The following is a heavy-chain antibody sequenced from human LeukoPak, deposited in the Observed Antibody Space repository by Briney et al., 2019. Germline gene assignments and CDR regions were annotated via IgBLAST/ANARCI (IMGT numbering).Heavy chain of an antibody. CDR2: IIPMFGTA. D-gene: IGHD3-22*01. J-gene: IGHJ4*02. V-gene: IGHV1-69*05. Sequence: SVKVSCKASGGTFSSYAISWVRQAPGQGLEWMGRIIPMFGTANCAQKFQDRVTVTTDESTTAAYMEMSSLRSEDTAVYYCARGNYYDSSGYFDWGQGTLVTVSS. CDR1: GGTFSSYA. CDR3: ARGNYYDSSGYFD.